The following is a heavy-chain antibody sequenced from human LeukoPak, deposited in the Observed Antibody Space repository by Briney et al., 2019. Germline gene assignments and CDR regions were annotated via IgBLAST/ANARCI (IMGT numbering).Heavy chain of an antibody. D-gene: IGHD4-11*01. CDR3: ARWPRERNRITVTNYYYYMDV. Sequence: SETLSLTCTVSGGSISSYSYYWGWIRQPPGKGLEWIGSMYYTGSTYYNPSLKSRVTISVDTSKNQFSLKLNSVTAADSAVYYCARWPRERNRITVTNYYYYMDVWGRGTTVTVSS. V-gene: IGHV4-39*07. CDR1: GGSISSYSYY. J-gene: IGHJ6*03. CDR2: MYYTGST.